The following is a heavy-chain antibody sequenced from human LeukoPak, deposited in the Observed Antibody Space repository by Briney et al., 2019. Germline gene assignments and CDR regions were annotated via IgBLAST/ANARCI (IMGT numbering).Heavy chain of an antibody. CDR1: GFTFGDYA. D-gene: IGHD5-24*01. V-gene: IGHV3-49*03. Sequence: GGSLGLSCTASGFTFGDYAMSWFRQAPGKGLEWVGFIRSKAYGGTTEYAASVKGRFTISRDDSKSIAYLQMNSLKTEDTAVYYCTREERWLQLATYFDYWGQGTLVTVSS. CDR2: IRSKAYGGTT. CDR3: TREERWLQLATYFDY. J-gene: IGHJ4*02.